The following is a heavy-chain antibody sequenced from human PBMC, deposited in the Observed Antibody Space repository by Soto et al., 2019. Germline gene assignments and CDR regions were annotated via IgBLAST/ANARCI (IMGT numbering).Heavy chain of an antibody. CDR2: INAGNGNT. CDR1: GYTLTSYA. CDR3: ARLLYSNYALDY. V-gene: IGHV1-3*01. D-gene: IGHD4-4*01. Sequence: ASVKVSCKASGYTLTSYAMHWVRQAPGQRLEWMGWINAGNGNTKYSQKFQGRVTITRDTSASTAYMELSSLRSEDTAVYYCARLLYSNYALDYWGQGTLVTVSS. J-gene: IGHJ4*02.